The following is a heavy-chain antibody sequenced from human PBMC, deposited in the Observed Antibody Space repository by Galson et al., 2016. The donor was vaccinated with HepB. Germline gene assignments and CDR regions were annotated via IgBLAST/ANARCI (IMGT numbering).Heavy chain of an antibody. CDR2: ISAYNGKT. J-gene: IGHJ6*02. Sequence: SVKVSCKASGYTFTSFGISWVRQAPGQGLEWMGWISAYNGKTNYAQKFQGRVTMTTDTSTSTAYMELRTLRSDDTAVYYCARDGETIFGVVIRAYYGMDVWGQGTTVTVSS. D-gene: IGHD3-3*01. V-gene: IGHV1-18*01. CDR3: ARDGETIFGVVIRAYYGMDV. CDR1: GYTFTSFG.